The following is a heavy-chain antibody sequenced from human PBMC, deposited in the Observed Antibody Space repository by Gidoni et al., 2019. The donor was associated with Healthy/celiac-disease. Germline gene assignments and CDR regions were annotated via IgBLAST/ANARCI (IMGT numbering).Heavy chain of an antibody. J-gene: IGHJ4*02. CDR1: GFTFSNAW. CDR3: TTIFWHSFGGPKSRKSKKEFDY. D-gene: IGHD3-10*01. CDR2: IKSKTDGGTT. V-gene: IGHV3-15*01. Sequence: EVQLVESGGGLVKPGGSLRLSCAASGFTFSNAWMSWVRQAPGKGLEWVGRIKSKTDGGTTDYAAPVKGRFTISRDDSKNTLYLQMNSLKTEDTAVYYCTTIFWHSFGGPKSRKSKKEFDYWGRGTLVTVSS.